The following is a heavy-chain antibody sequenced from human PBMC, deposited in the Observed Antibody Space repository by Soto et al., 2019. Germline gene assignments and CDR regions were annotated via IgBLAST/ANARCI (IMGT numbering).Heavy chain of an antibody. V-gene: IGHV6-1*01. J-gene: IGHJ4*02. CDR1: GDSVSSNSAA. CDR2: TYYRSKWYN. Sequence: SQTLSFTCAISGDSVSSNSAAWNWIRQSPSRGLEWLGRTYYRSKWYNDYAVSVKSRITINPDTSKNQFSLQLNSVTPEDTAVYYCARDGGGHDYGDEYLDYWGQGTLVTVSS. D-gene: IGHD4-17*01. CDR3: ARDGGGHDYGDEYLDY.